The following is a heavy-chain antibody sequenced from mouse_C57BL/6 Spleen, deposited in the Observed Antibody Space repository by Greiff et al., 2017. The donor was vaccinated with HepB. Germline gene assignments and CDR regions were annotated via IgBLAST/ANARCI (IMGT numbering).Heavy chain of an antibody. D-gene: IGHD1-1*02. Sequence: VQLQQSGTVLARPGASVKMSCKTSGYTFTSYWMHWVKQRPGQGLEWIGAIYPGNSDTSYNQKFKGKAKLTAVTSASTAYMELSSLTNEDSAVYYCTSGYYGYRYAMDYWGQGTSVTVSS. J-gene: IGHJ4*01. V-gene: IGHV1-5*01. CDR2: IYPGNSDT. CDR1: GYTFTSYW. CDR3: TSGYYGYRYAMDY.